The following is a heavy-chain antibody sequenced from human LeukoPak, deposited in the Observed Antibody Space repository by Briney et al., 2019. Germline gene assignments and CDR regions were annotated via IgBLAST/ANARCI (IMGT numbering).Heavy chain of an antibody. CDR1: GGTFSSYA. V-gene: IGHV1-69*06. J-gene: IGHJ6*04. CDR3: AGVAGDIVVVPAAYYYYYGMDV. D-gene: IGHD2-2*01. Sequence: GASVKVSCKASGGTFSSYAISWVRQAPGQGLEWMGGIIPIFGTANYAQKFQGRVTITADKSTSTAYMALSSLRSEDTAVYYCAGVAGDIVVVPAAYYYYYGMDVWGKGTTVTVSS. CDR2: IIPIFGTA.